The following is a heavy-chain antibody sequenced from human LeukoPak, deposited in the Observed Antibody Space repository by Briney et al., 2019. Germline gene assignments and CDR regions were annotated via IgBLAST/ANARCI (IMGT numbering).Heavy chain of an antibody. Sequence: GGSLRLSCAASGFTFSSYGMHWVRQAPGKGLEWVAVISYDGSNKYYADSVKGRFTISRHNSKNTLYLQMNSLRAEDTAVYYCAKERLRFLEWLFDYWGQGTLVTVSS. J-gene: IGHJ4*02. V-gene: IGHV3-30*18. CDR3: AKERLRFLEWLFDY. CDR1: GFTFSSYG. CDR2: ISYDGSNK. D-gene: IGHD3-3*01.